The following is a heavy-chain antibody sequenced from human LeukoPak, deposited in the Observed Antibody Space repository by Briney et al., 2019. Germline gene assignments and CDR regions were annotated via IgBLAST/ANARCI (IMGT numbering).Heavy chain of an antibody. Sequence: ASVKVSCKASGYTFTSYGISWMRQAPGQGLEWVGWISTYNGNTDYPQKLQGRVTLTTDTSTTTVHMELRSLRSDDTAVYYCARDPSNTSGYRVYHDYWGQGALVTVSS. CDR1: GYTFTSYG. V-gene: IGHV1-18*01. CDR2: ISTYNGNT. D-gene: IGHD5/OR15-5a*01. J-gene: IGHJ4*02. CDR3: ARDPSNTSGYRVYHDY.